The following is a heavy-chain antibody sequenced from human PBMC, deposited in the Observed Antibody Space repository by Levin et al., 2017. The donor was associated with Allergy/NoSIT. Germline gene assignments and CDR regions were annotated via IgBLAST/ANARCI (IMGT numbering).Heavy chain of an antibody. CDR1: GGSFSGYY. D-gene: IGHD1-1*01. CDR2: INHSGST. CDR3: ARGRGWQLYYFDY. Sequence: SETLSLTCAVYGGSFSGYYWSWIRQPPGKGLEWIGEINHSGSTNYNPSLKSRVTISVDTSKNQFSLKLSSVTAADTAVYYCARGRGWQLYYFDYWGQGTLVTVSS. V-gene: IGHV4-34*01. J-gene: IGHJ4*02.